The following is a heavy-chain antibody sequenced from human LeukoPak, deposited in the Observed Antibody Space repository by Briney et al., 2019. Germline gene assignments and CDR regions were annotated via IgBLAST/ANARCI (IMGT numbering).Heavy chain of an antibody. D-gene: IGHD5-24*01. J-gene: IGHJ4*02. Sequence: SETLSLTCTVSGGSISSSNHYWGWIRQPPGKGLEWIGEINHSGSTNYNPSLKSRVTISVDTSKNQFSLKLSSVTAADTAVYYCARGGVEMAYNYFDYWGQGTLVTVSS. CDR2: INHSGST. CDR3: ARGGVEMAYNYFDY. V-gene: IGHV4-39*07. CDR1: GGSISSSNHY.